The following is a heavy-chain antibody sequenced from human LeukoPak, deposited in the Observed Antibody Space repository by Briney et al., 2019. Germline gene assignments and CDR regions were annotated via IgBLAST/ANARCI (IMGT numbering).Heavy chain of an antibody. J-gene: IGHJ6*04. D-gene: IGHD3-10*01. CDR3: AKIEVTMVRGFISYYYYGMDV. Sequence: PGGSLRLSCAASGFTFSSYAMSWVRQAPGKGLEWVSAISDSGDDTYYADSVKGRFTISRDNSKNTLYLQMNSLRAEDTAVFYCAKIEVTMVRGFISYYYYGMDVWGKGTTVTVSS. CDR1: GFTFSSYA. CDR2: ISDSGDDT. V-gene: IGHV3-23*01.